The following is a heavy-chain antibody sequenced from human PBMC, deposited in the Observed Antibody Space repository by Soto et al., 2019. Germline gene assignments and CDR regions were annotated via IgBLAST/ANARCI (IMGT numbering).Heavy chain of an antibody. CDR2: INPNSGGT. CDR1: GYTFTGYY. CDR3: ARVRETYYYDSSGESYFDY. J-gene: IGHJ4*02. D-gene: IGHD3-22*01. Sequence: VASVKVSCKASGYTFTGYYMHWVRQAPGQGLEWMGWINPNSGGTNYAQKFQGRVTMTRDTSISTAYMELSRLRSDDTAVYYCARVRETYYYDSSGESYFDYWGQGTLVTVPQ. V-gene: IGHV1-2*02.